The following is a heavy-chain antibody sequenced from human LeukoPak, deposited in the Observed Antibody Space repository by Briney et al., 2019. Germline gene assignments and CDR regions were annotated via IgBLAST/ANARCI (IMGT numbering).Heavy chain of an antibody. CDR1: GFRFGTYA. D-gene: IGHD3-16*01. V-gene: IGHV3-23*01. Sequence: PGGSLRLSCVASGFRFGTYAMSGVRPAAGKGLDGVSAISARGDRTYYADSVKGRFTISKDNSKNPLYVQMNGLRVEDTAAYFCVKELSGYAYGDYWGQGALVTISS. CDR2: ISARGDRT. CDR3: VKELSGYAYGDY. J-gene: IGHJ4*02.